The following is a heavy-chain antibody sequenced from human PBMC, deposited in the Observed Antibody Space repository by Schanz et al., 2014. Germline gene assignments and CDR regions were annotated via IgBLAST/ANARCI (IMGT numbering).Heavy chain of an antibody. D-gene: IGHD2-8*02. CDR2: VTWDGGYT. J-gene: IGHJ4*02. CDR1: GFTFDDYT. Sequence: EVQLVESGGVVVQPGGSLRLSCAGSGFTFDDYTMHWVRQPPGKGLEWVSLVTWDGGYTYYADSVKGRFSISRDNSQNTLYLQMDSLRPEDTAVYFCAKDTGYCHGGACYCFEYWGLGILVNASS. V-gene: IGHV3-43*01. CDR3: AKDTGYCHGGACYCFEY.